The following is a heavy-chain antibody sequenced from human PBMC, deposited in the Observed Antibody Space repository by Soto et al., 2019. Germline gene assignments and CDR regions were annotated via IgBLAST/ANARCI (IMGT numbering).Heavy chain of an antibody. Sequence: PGESLKISCKGAGYSFGGYWIGWVRQMPGKGLEWMGVIYPGDSDTRYSPSFHGQVTIPADKSISTAYLQWSSLKASDTAMYFCARLTGVRAVFDGFNVWGQGTMVTVSS. V-gene: IGHV5-51*01. CDR1: GYSFGGYW. CDR2: IYPGDSDT. CDR3: ARLTGVRAVFDGFNV. J-gene: IGHJ3*01. D-gene: IGHD3-10*01.